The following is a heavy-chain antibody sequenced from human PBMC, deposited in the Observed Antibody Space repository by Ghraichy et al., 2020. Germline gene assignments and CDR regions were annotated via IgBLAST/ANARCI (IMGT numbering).Heavy chain of an antibody. CDR3: ANLHYMTTVTRSDY. CDR2: ISGSGGST. J-gene: IGHJ4*02. CDR1: GFTFSSYA. V-gene: IGHV3-23*01. Sequence: GESLNISCAASGFTFSSYAMSWVRQAPGKGLEWVSAISGSGGSTYYADSVKGRFTISRDNSKNTLYLQINSLRAEDTAVYYCANLHYMTTVTRSDYWGQGTLVTVSS. D-gene: IGHD4-17*01.